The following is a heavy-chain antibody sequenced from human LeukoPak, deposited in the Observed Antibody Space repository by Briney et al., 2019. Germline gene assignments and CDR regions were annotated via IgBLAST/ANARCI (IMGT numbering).Heavy chain of an antibody. CDR3: ARQVVGIAAAGTFDY. D-gene: IGHD6-13*01. J-gene: IGHJ4*02. V-gene: IGHV4-39*01. Sequence: SETLSLTCTVSGGSISSSSFYWGWIRQPPGKGLEWIGSLSYSGSTFYNPSLKSRVTISVDTSNNNFSLKVSSVTAADTAVYYCARQVVGIAAAGTFDYWGQGTQVTVSS. CDR1: GGSISSSSFY. CDR2: LSYSGST.